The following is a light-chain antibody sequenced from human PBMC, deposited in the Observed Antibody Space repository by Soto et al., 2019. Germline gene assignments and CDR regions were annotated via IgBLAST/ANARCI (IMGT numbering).Light chain of an antibody. Sequence: DIVVTQSPDSLAVSLGERATINCKSSQSVLYSSNNKNYLAWYQQKPGQPPKLLIYWASTRESGVPDRFSGSVSGTDFTLNISSLQAEDVAVYYCQQYYRPWTFGQGTKVEIK. CDR3: QQYYRPWT. CDR1: QSVLYSSNNKNY. CDR2: WAS. J-gene: IGKJ1*01. V-gene: IGKV4-1*01.